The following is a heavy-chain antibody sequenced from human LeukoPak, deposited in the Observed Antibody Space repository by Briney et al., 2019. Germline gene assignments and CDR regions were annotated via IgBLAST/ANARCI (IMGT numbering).Heavy chain of an antibody. J-gene: IGHJ3*02. CDR2: INPNSGGT. D-gene: IGHD1-26*01. CDR3: ARGAPVEWELQGSDAFDI. CDR1: VYTFTDYY. V-gene: IGHV1-2*02. Sequence: ASVKVSCKASVYTFTDYYMHWVRQAPGQGLEWMGWINPNSGGTNYAQKFQGRVTMTRDTSISTAYMELSRLRSDDTAVYYCARGAPVEWELQGSDAFDIWGQGTMVTVSS.